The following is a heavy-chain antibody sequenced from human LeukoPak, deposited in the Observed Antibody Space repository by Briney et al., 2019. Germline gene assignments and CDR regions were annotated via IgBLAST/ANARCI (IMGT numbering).Heavy chain of an antibody. V-gene: IGHV1-69*06. Sequence: SVKVSCKASGGTFSSYAISWVRQAPGQGLEWMGGIIPIFGTANYAQKFQGRVTITVDKSTSTAYMELSSLRSEDTAVYYCARDSGIAARRSPGAYDYWGQGTLVTVSS. CDR3: ARDSGIAARRSPGAYDY. J-gene: IGHJ4*02. D-gene: IGHD6-6*01. CDR2: IIPIFGTA. CDR1: GGTFSSYA.